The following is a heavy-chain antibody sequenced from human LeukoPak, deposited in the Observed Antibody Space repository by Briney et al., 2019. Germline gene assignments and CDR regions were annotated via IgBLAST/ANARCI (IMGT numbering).Heavy chain of an antibody. D-gene: IGHD4-11*01. V-gene: IGHV4-34*01. CDR3: ARLTVTTIRHYYYYYYMDV. J-gene: IGHJ6*03. CDR2: SNHNGST. Sequence: SETLSLTCAVYGGSFSGYYWSWIRQPPGKGQEWIGESNHNGSTNYNPSLKSRVTISVDTSKNQFSLKLSSVTAADTAVYYCARLTVTTIRHYYYYYYMDVWGKGTTVTVSS. CDR1: GGSFSGYY.